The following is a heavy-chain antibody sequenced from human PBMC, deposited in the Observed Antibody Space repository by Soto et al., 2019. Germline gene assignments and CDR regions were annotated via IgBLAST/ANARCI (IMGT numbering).Heavy chain of an antibody. D-gene: IGHD1-26*01. V-gene: IGHV1-24*01. CDR2: FDPEDGET. Sequence: ASVKVSCKVSGYTLTELSMHWVRQAPGKGLEWMGGFDPEDGETIYAQRFQGRVTMTEDTSTDTAYMELSSLRSEDTAVYYCATDSRGLLVGANYGMDVWGQGTTVTVSS. CDR1: GYTLTELS. J-gene: IGHJ6*02. CDR3: ATDSRGLLVGANYGMDV.